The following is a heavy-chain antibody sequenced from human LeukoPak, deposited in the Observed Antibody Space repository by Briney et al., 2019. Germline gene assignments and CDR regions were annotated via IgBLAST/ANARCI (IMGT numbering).Heavy chain of an antibody. J-gene: IGHJ4*02. D-gene: IGHD2-15*01. CDR3: ARVYCSGGSCYSSFGGYFDY. CDR1: GYTFTSYG. Sequence: ASVKVSCKASGYTFTSYGISWVRQAPGQGLEWMGWISAYNGNTNYAQKLQGRVTMTTDTSTSTAYIELRSLRSDDTAVYYCARVYCSGGSCYSSFGGYFDYWGQGTLVTVSS. V-gene: IGHV1-18*01. CDR2: ISAYNGNT.